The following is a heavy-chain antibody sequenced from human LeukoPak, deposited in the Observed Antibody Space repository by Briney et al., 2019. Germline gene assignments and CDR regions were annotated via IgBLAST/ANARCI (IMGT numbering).Heavy chain of an antibody. V-gene: IGHV1-69*04. CDR1: GGTFSSYA. Sequence: ASVKVSCKASGGTFSSYAISWVRQAPGQGLEWMGRIIPILGIANYAQKLQGRVTMTTDTSTSTAYMELSSLRSEDTAVYYCARGHPVSSGWYVGSVWFDPWGQGTLVTVSS. CDR3: ARGHPVSSGWYVGSVWFDP. D-gene: IGHD6-19*01. CDR2: IIPILGIA. J-gene: IGHJ5*02.